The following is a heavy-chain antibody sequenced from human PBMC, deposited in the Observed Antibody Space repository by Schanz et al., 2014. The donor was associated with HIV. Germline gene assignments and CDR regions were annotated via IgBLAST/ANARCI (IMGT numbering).Heavy chain of an antibody. Sequence: EVQLLESGGGLVQPGGSLRLSCAASGFTFSSYAMSWVRQAPGKGLEWVSTISGSGGSPYYADSVKGRFTISRDNSKNTLYLQMTTLRIDDTAVYYCAKPEYDSRGNSQSHFDYWGQGTLVTVSS. CDR3: AKPEYDSRGNSQSHFDY. J-gene: IGHJ4*02. D-gene: IGHD3-22*01. CDR1: GFTFSSYA. V-gene: IGHV3-23*01. CDR2: ISGSGGSP.